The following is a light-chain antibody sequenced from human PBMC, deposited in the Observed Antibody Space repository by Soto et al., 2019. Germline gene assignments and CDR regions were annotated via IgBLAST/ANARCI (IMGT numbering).Light chain of an antibody. V-gene: IGLV2-11*01. CDR2: DVS. J-gene: IGLJ1*01. Sequence: QSALTQPRSVSGSPGQSVAISCTGATSDVGGYDYVSWHQQHPGKAPELIIFDVSKRPSGVPDRFSGSKSGNTASLTISGIQAEDEDDYFCCSYAGDFYVFGSGTKVTVL. CDR3: CSYAGDFYV. CDR1: TSDVGGYDY.